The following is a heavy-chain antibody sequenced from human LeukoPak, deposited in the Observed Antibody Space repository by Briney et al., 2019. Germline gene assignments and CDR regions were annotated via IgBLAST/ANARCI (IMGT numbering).Heavy chain of an antibody. CDR3: ARALTKGDGNWFDP. D-gene: IGHD3-9*01. CDR1: GGSFSGYY. J-gene: IGHJ5*02. Sequence: SETLSLTCAVYGGSFSGYYWSWIRQPPGKGLEWIGEINHSGSTNYNPSLKSRVTMSVDTSKNQFSLKLSSVTAADTAVYYCARALTKGDGNWFDPWGQGTLVTVSS. V-gene: IGHV4-34*01. CDR2: INHSGST.